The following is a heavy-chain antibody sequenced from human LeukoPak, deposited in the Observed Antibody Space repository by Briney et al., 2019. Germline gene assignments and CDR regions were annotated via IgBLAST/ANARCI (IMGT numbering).Heavy chain of an antibody. J-gene: IGHJ5*02. CDR1: GGSISSYY. Sequence: SSETLSLTCTVSGGSISSYYWSWIRQPAGKGLEWIGRIYTSGSTNYNPSLKSRVTMSVDTSKNQFSLKLSSVTAADTAVYYCARDHTYCSSTSCYSWFDPWGQGTLVTVSS. CDR3: ARDHTYCSSTSCYSWFDP. D-gene: IGHD2-2*02. CDR2: IYTSGST. V-gene: IGHV4-4*07.